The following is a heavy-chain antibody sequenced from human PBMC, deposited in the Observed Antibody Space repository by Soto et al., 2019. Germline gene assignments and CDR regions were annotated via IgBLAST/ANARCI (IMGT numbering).Heavy chain of an antibody. CDR3: ARGDSTDCSNGVCSFFYNHDMDV. D-gene: IGHD2-8*01. CDR1: GYSFTDYH. CDR2: INPKSGGT. Sequence: GASMKVSCKASGYSFTDYHIHWVRQAPGQGLDWLGRINPKSGGTSTAQKFQGWVTMTKDTSISTASMELTRLTSDDTAIYYCARGDSTDCSNGVCSFFYNHDMDVWR. J-gene: IGHJ6*04. V-gene: IGHV1-2*04.